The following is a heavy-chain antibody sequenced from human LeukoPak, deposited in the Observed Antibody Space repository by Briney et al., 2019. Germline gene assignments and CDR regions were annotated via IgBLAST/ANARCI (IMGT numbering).Heavy chain of an antibody. J-gene: IGHJ4*02. Sequence: SETLSLTCTVSGGSISSYYWSWIRQPPGKGLEWIGYIYYSGSTNYNPSLKSRVTISVDTSKNQFSLKLSSVTAADTAVYYCARGSYYDFWSDGGGFDYWGQGTLVTVSS. CDR2: IYYSGST. CDR3: ARGSYYDFWSDGGGFDY. D-gene: IGHD3-3*01. CDR1: GGSISSYY. V-gene: IGHV4-59*01.